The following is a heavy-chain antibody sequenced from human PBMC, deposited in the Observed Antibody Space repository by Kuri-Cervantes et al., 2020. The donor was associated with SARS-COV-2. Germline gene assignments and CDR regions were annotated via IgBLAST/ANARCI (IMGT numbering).Heavy chain of an antibody. CDR3: ARRGHYDSSGYTFDY. CDR2: IYPGDSDT. J-gene: IGHJ4*02. CDR1: GYSFTSYW. V-gene: IGHV5-51*01. D-gene: IGHD3-22*01. Sequence: GGSLRLSCKGSGYSFTSYWIGWVRQMPGKGLEWMGIIYPGDSDTRYSPSFQGQVTISADKSVNTAYLQWSSLEASDTAMYYCARRGHYDSSGYTFDYWGQGTLVTVSS.